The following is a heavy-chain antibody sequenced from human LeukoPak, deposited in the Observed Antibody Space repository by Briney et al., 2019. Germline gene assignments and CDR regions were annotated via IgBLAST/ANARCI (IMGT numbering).Heavy chain of an antibody. Sequence: GGSLRLSCAASGFTFSSCGFNWVRQAPGKGLEWVSSIGPTGTDRYYADSVKGRFTISRDNSKNTLYLQMNSLRAEDTALYYCARDPGVVAFHYFDYWGQGTLVTVSS. D-gene: IGHD3-3*01. V-gene: IGHV3-21*04. CDR1: GFTFSSCG. CDR3: ARDPGVVAFHYFDY. CDR2: IGPTGTDR. J-gene: IGHJ4*02.